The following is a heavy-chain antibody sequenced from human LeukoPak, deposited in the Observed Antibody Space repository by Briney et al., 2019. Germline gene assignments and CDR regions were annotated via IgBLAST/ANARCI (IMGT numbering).Heavy chain of an antibody. CDR3: ARSSWELLLRAFDI. Sequence: PSETLSLTCAVYGGSFSGYYWSWIRQPPGKGLEWIGEINHSGSTNYSPSLKSRVTISVDTSKNQFSLKLSSVTAADTAVYYCARSSWELLLRAFDIWGQGTMVTVSS. D-gene: IGHD1-26*01. J-gene: IGHJ3*02. V-gene: IGHV4-34*01. CDR2: INHSGST. CDR1: GGSFSGYY.